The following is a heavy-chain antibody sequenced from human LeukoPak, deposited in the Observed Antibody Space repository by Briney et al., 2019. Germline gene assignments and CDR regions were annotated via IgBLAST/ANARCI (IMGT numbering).Heavy chain of an antibody. J-gene: IGHJ4*02. D-gene: IGHD3-10*01. Sequence: GGSLRLSCAASGFTFSSYAMSWVRQAPGKGLEWVAVISYDGSNKYYADSVKGRFTISRDNSKNTLYLQMNSLRAEDTAVYYCAKDRFGELLYYFVYWGQGTLVTVSS. CDR2: ISYDGSNK. V-gene: IGHV3-30*18. CDR1: GFTFSSYA. CDR3: AKDRFGELLYYFVY.